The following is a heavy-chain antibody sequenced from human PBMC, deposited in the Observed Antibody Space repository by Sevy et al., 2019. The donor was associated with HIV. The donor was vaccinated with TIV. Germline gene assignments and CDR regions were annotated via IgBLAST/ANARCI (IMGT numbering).Heavy chain of an antibody. D-gene: IGHD3-10*01. J-gene: IGHJ3*02. CDR1: GGSISSGGYY. CDR2: IYYSGST. Sequence: SETLSLTCTVSGGSISSGGYYWSWIRQHPGKGLEWIGYIYYSGSTYYNPSLKSRVTIAVDTSKNQFSLKLSSVTAADTAVYYWARDEYYYGSGSYYNVGAFDIWGQGTMVTVSS. V-gene: IGHV4-31*03. CDR3: ARDEYYYGSGSYYNVGAFDI.